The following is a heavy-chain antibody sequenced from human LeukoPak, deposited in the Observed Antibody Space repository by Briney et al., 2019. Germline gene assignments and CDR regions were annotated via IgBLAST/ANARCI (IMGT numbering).Heavy chain of an antibody. V-gene: IGHV5-51*01. CDR1: GYSFTNYW. CDR2: IYPGDSDT. J-gene: IGHJ4*02. CDR3: ARSDSASWFDY. Sequence: GESLKISCKASGYSFTNYWIGWVRQMPGKGLEWMGIIYPGDSDTRYSPSFQGQVTISADTSISTAYLRWSSLKASDTAMYYCARSDSASWFDYWGQGTLVIVSS. D-gene: IGHD6-13*01.